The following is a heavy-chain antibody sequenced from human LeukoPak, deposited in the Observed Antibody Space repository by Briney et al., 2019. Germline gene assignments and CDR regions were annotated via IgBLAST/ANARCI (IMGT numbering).Heavy chain of an antibody. D-gene: IGHD6-13*01. CDR1: GFTFSMSA. CDR3: ARGRAGIAAAGFDY. J-gene: IGHJ4*02. CDR2: ISFDGGNK. V-gene: IGHV3-30-3*01. Sequence: GGSLRLSCATSGFTFSMSAMHWVRLAPGKGLDWVAVISFDGGNKFYADSVKGRFSTSRDNPKNTLYLQMNSLGLDDTAVYFCARGRAGIAAAGFDYWGQGTLVTVSS.